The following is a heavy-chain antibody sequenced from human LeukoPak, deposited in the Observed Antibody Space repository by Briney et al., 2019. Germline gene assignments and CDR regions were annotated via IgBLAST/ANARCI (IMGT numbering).Heavy chain of an antibody. Sequence: PSETLSLTCAVYGGSFSGYYWSWIRQPPGKGLEWIGYIYYSGSTYYNPSLKSRVTISVDTSKNQFSLKLSSVTAADTAVYYCAREGYSLIWGQGTMVTVSS. CDR1: GGSFSGYY. D-gene: IGHD5-18*01. J-gene: IGHJ3*02. CDR3: AREGYSLI. CDR2: IYYSGST. V-gene: IGHV4-34*11.